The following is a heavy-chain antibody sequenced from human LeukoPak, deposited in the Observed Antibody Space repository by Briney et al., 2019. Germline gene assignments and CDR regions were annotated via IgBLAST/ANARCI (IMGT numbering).Heavy chain of an antibody. CDR3: ARENVYGDYKDVYYYYYMDV. Sequence: PSETLSLTCTVSGYSISSGYYWGWIRQPPGKGLEWIGSIYHSGSTYYNPSLKSRVTISVDTSKNQFSLKLSSVTAADTAVYYCARENVYGDYKDVYYYYYMDVWGKGTTVTVSS. J-gene: IGHJ6*03. CDR2: IYHSGST. D-gene: IGHD4-17*01. CDR1: GYSISSGYY. V-gene: IGHV4-38-2*02.